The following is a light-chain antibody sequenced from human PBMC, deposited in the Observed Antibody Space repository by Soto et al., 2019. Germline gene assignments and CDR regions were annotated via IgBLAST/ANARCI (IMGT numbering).Light chain of an antibody. Sequence: ENVWTQAPGTLSLSPGERATLSCRASQRVSNNYLAWYQLRPGLAPRLLIYGASSRVTGIPIRFSGSGSGTDFTLTISRLEPEDFAMYYSQQYGNSPRTFGHGTKVEIK. CDR3: QQYGNSPRT. J-gene: IGKJ1*01. V-gene: IGKV3-20*01. CDR1: QRVSNNY. CDR2: GAS.